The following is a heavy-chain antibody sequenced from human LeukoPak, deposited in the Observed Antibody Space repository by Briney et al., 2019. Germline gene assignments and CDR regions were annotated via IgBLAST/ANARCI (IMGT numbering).Heavy chain of an antibody. CDR2: IYYSGST. D-gene: IGHD6-13*01. J-gene: IGHJ5*02. Sequence: PSETLSLTCTVSGGSISSYYWSWIRQPPGKGLEWIGYIYYSGSTNYNPSLKSRVTISVDTSKNQFSLKLSSVTAADTAVYYCASVLAAAGRVWFDPWGQGTLVTVSS. CDR1: GGSISSYY. CDR3: ASVLAAAGRVWFDP. V-gene: IGHV4-59*01.